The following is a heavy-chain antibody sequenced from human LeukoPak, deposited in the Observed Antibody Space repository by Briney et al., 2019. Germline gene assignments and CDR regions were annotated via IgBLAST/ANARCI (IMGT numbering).Heavy chain of an antibody. D-gene: IGHD1-7*01. CDR3: ARGVDWNYVY. V-gene: IGHV4-59*01. Sequence: PSETLSLTCTVSGGSISTYYWSWIRQPPGEGLEWIGYIHYSGTANYNPSLKSRVTISLDTSKNQFSLKLSSVTAADTAVYYCARGVDWNYVYWGQGTLVAVSS. CDR1: GGSISTYY. J-gene: IGHJ4*02. CDR2: IHYSGTA.